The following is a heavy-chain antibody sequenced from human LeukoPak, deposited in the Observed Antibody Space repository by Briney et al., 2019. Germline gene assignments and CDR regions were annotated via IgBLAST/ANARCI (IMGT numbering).Heavy chain of an antibody. CDR2: SYPGDSDT. V-gene: IGHV5-51*01. D-gene: IGHD2-2*01. J-gene: IGHJ5*02. Sequence: GESLKISCKGSGYSFTSYWIGWVRQMPGKGLEWMGISYPGDSDTRYSPSFQGQVTISADKSISTAYLQWSSLKASDTAMYYCARLNQYQLLEALNWFDPWGQGTLVTVSS. CDR3: ARLNQYQLLEALNWFDP. CDR1: GYSFTSYW.